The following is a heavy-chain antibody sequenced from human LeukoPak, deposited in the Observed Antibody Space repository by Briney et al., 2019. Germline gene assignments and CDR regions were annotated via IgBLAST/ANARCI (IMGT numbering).Heavy chain of an antibody. D-gene: IGHD1-26*01. Sequence: GGSLRLSCAASGFTFRSHDMSWVRQAPGKGLEWVSGISASGGSTFYADSVKGRFTISRDNSKNTLYLQMNSLRAEDTAVYYCAKDLRGVGATDAFDIWGQGTMVTVSS. CDR3: AKDLRGVGATDAFDI. J-gene: IGHJ3*02. CDR1: GFTFRSHD. V-gene: IGHV3-23*01. CDR2: ISASGGST.